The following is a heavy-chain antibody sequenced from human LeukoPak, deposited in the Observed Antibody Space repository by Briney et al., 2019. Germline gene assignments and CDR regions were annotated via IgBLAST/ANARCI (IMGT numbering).Heavy chain of an antibody. V-gene: IGHV4-34*01. CDR2: INHSGST. Sequence: SETLSLTCAVYGGSFSGYYWSWIRQPPGKGLEWIGEINHSGSTNYNPSLKSRVTISVDTSKNQFSLKLSSVTATDTAVYYCARGVGIAAAGNDYWGQGTLVTVSS. CDR1: GGSFSGYY. CDR3: ARGVGIAAAGNDY. J-gene: IGHJ4*02. D-gene: IGHD6-13*01.